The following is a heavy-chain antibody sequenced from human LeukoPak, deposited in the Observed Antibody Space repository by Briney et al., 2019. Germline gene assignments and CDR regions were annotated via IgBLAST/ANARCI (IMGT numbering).Heavy chain of an antibody. Sequence: PGGSLRLSCAASGFTVSSSYMSWVRQAPGKGLEWVSVIYSGGSTYYVDSVKGRFTISRDNSKNTLYLQMNSLRAEDTAVYYCARGPCSSTSCSDPPDIWGQGTMVTVYS. CDR2: IYSGGST. J-gene: IGHJ3*02. CDR3: ARGPCSSTSCSDPPDI. CDR1: GFTVSSSY. V-gene: IGHV3-53*01. D-gene: IGHD2-2*01.